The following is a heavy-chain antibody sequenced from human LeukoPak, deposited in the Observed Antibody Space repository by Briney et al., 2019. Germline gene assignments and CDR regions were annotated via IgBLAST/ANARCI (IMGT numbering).Heavy chain of an antibody. J-gene: IGHJ4*02. D-gene: IGHD4-11*01. Sequence: GGSLRLSCAASGFTFSDYYMDWVRLAPGKGLEWVGRTRDRANSYTTEYAASVKGRFTISRGDSKSSLYLQMNSLKTEDTAVYYCARGKTYSPFDYWGQGTLVTVSS. CDR1: GFTFSDYY. CDR2: TRDRANSYTT. CDR3: ARGKTYSPFDY. V-gene: IGHV3-72*01.